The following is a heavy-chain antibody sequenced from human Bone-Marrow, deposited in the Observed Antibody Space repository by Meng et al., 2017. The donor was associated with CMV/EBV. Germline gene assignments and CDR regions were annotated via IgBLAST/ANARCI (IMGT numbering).Heavy chain of an antibody. CDR2: VKSETDGGTR. CDR1: GFTFSSYA. J-gene: IGHJ4*02. Sequence: GESLKISCAASGFTFSSYAMSWVRQAPGKGLEWVGRVKSETDGGTRDYAAPVKGRFIISRDDSKNSLYLQMNSLKTEDAALYYCGRDSMQGGGFDYWGQGTLVTVS. D-gene: IGHD5-24*01. CDR3: GRDSMQGGGFDY. V-gene: IGHV3-15*01.